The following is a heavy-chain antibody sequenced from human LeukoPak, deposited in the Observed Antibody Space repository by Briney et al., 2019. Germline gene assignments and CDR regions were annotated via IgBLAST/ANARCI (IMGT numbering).Heavy chain of an antibody. J-gene: IGHJ6*03. CDR2: ISSSSSYI. CDR3: ARGHDYANYMDV. D-gene: IGHD4-17*01. CDR1: GFTFSTYS. V-gene: IGHV3-21*01. Sequence: GRSLRLSCGASGFTFSTYSMDWVRQAPGKGLEWVSSISSSSSYIYYADSVKGRFTISKDNAKNSLYLQMNSLRAEDTAVYYCARGHDYANYMDVWGKGTTVTVSS.